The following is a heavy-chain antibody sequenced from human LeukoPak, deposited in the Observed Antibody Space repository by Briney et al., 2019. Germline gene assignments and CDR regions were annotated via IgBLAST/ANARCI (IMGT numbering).Heavy chain of an antibody. CDR1: GYTFTGYY. CDR2: INPNSGGT. J-gene: IGHJ4*02. V-gene: IGHV1-2*02. Sequence: GASVKVSCKASGYTFTGYYTHWVRQAPGQGLEWMGWINPNSGGTNYAQKFQGRVTMTRDTSISTAYMELSRLRSDDTAVYYCARGQYSSSWSYDYWGQGTLVTVSS. CDR3: ARGQYSSSWSYDY. D-gene: IGHD6-13*01.